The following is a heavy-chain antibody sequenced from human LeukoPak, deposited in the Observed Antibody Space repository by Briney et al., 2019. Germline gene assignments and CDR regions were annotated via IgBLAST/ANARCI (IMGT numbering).Heavy chain of an antibody. J-gene: IGHJ4*02. CDR1: GGSISSSRYH. CDR2: IYYSGGT. V-gene: IGHV4-39*07. CDR3: ASDLRLGEFNFDY. D-gene: IGHD3-16*01. Sequence: SETLSLTCTVSGGSISSSRYHWGWIRQPPGKGLEWIGNIYYSGGTFYNPSLKSRVTISVDTSRNQFSLKLSSVTAADTAVYYCASDLRLGEFNFDYWGQGTLVTVSS.